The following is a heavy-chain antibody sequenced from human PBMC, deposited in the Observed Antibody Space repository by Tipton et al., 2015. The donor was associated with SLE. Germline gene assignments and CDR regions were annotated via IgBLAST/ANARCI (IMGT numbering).Heavy chain of an antibody. J-gene: IGHJ4*02. CDR1: GFSFSDYG. Sequence: SGFSFSDYGINWVRQAPGKGLEWVAVILYDGSNQYYADSVKGRFTISRDNAKNTLYVQMNSLRAEDTAVYFCASGTGAYFDNWGQGTLVTVSS. CDR3: ASGTGAYFDN. D-gene: IGHD7-27*01. CDR2: ILYDGSNQ. V-gene: IGHV3-33*01.